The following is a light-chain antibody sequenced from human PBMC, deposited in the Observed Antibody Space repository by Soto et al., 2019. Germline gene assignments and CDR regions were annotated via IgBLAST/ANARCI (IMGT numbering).Light chain of an antibody. J-gene: IGLJ2*01. V-gene: IGLV1-44*01. CDR2: RNN. Sequence: QSVLTQAPSASGPPGQRVTISCSGSNSKIGNNNVNWYQMVPGTAPKLLIYRNNQRPSGVPDRFSASKSGTSASLAISGLRSEDEADYYCAAWDDSRSGVVFGGGTKLTVL. CDR1: NSKIGNNN. CDR3: AAWDDSRSGVV.